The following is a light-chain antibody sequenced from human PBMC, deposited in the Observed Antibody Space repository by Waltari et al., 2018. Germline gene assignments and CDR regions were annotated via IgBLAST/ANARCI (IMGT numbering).Light chain of an antibody. CDR3: TSYTSSHSLV. CDR2: DVS. J-gene: IGLJ1*01. Sequence: QSALTQPASVSGSPGQSITISCTGTSRYVVCYAWVPWYQQHPDKAPKVVILDVSYRPSGVSNRFSGSKSGNTASLTISGLQAEDEADYYCTSYTSSHSLVFGTGTKVTVL. CDR1: SRYVVCYAW. V-gene: IGLV2-14*03.